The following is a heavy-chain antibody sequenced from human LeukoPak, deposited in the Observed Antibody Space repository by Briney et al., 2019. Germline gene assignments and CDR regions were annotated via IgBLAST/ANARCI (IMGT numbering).Heavy chain of an antibody. Sequence: GGSLRLSCAASGFTFSSYAMHWVRQAPGKGLEWVAVISYDGSNKYYADSVKGRFTISRDNSKNTLYLQMNSLRAEDTAVYYCAKDLWEYQYNWFDPWGQGALVTVSS. CDR3: AKDLWEYQYNWFDP. CDR2: ISYDGSNK. D-gene: IGHD2-2*01. V-gene: IGHV3-30*04. J-gene: IGHJ5*02. CDR1: GFTFSSYA.